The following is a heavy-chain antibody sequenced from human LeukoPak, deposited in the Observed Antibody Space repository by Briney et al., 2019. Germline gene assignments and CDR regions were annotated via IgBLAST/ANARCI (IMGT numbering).Heavy chain of an antibody. CDR2: INPNSGGT. V-gene: IGHV1-2*04. J-gene: IGHJ4*02. D-gene: IGHD6-13*01. Sequence: ASVKVSCKASGYTFTGYYMHWVRRAPGQGLEWMGWINPNSGGTNYVQKFQGWVTMTRDTSISTAYMELSRLRSDDTAVYYCAREGGSSWYGYWGQGTLVTVSS. CDR1: GYTFTGYY. CDR3: AREGGSSWYGY.